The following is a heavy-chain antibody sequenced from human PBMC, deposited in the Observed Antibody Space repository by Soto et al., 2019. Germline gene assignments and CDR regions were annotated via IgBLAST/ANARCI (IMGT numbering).Heavy chain of an antibody. CDR3: ARLYCGGDCFPKYYYYGMDV. CDR2: IIPIFGTA. Sequence: SVKVSCKASGVTFSSYAISWVRQAPGQGLEWMGGIIPIFGTANYAQKFQGRVTITADKSTSTAYMELSSLRSEDTAVYYCARLYCGGDCFPKYYYYGMDVWGQGTTVTVSS. V-gene: IGHV1-69*06. CDR1: GVTFSSYA. D-gene: IGHD2-21*02. J-gene: IGHJ6*02.